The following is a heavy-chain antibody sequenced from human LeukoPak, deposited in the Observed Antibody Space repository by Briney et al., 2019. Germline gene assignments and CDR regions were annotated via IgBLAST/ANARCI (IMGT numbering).Heavy chain of an antibody. V-gene: IGHV3-74*01. CDR2: INYDGSST. Sequence: PGGSLRLSCAASGFTFSSYWMHWVRQTPGKGLVWVSYINYDGSSTTYADSVKGRFTISRDNAKNTLYLQMNSLRADDTAVYYCAREGDGDIDLDCWGQGTLVTVSS. CDR3: AREGDGDIDLDC. J-gene: IGHJ4*02. D-gene: IGHD5-24*01. CDR1: GFTFSSYW.